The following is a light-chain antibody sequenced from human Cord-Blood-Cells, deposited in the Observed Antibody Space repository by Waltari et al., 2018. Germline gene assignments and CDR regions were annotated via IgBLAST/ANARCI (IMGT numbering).Light chain of an antibody. CDR3: SSYTSSSTVPVV. Sequence: QSALTQPPSVSGSPGQSVTISCTGTSSDVGSYNRVSWYPQPPGTAPKLMIYEVSNRPSGVPDRFSGSKSGNTASLTISGLQAEDEADYYCSSYTSSSTVPVVFGGGTKLTVL. CDR1: SSDVGSYNR. V-gene: IGLV2-18*02. CDR2: EVS. J-gene: IGLJ2*01.